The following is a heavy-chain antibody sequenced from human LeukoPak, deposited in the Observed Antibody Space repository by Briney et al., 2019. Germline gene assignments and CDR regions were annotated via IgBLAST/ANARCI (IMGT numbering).Heavy chain of an antibody. CDR1: GFTISSYW. CDR2: IKEDGSEK. V-gene: IGHV3-7*03. CDR3: ARDRSPSL. Sequence: GGSLRLSCAASGFTISSYWMTWVRQAPGKGLEWVANIKEDGSEKYYVDSVKGRFTISRDNAKNSLSLQMSSLRAEDTAVYYCARDRSPSLWGQGTMVSVAP. J-gene: IGHJ3*01.